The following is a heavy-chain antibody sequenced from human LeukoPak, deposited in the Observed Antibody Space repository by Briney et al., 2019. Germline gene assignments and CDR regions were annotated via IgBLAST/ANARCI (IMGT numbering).Heavy chain of an antibody. CDR3: ARDHIQLRYFDWLLFSNYFDY. CDR2: ISYDGGKK. CDR1: GFTLSSHG. V-gene: IGHV3-30*03. Sequence: PGGSLRLSCVVSGFTLSSHGMHWVRQAPGKGLEWVAVISYDGGKKSYADSVKGRFTISRDNSKNTLYLQMNSLRAEDTAVYYCARDHIQLRYFDWLLFSNYFDYWGQGTLVTVSS. J-gene: IGHJ4*02. D-gene: IGHD3-9*01.